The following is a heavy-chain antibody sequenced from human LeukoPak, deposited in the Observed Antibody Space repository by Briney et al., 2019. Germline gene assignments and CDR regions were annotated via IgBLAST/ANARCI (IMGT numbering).Heavy chain of an antibody. D-gene: IGHD2-15*01. Sequence: GESLKISCKGSGYSFTSYWIGWVRQMPGKGLEWMGIIYPGDSDTRHSPSFQGQVTISADKSISTAYLQWSSLKASDTAMYYCARLRGYCSGGSCYIDYWGQGTLVTVSS. CDR2: IYPGDSDT. V-gene: IGHV5-51*01. J-gene: IGHJ4*02. CDR1: GYSFTSYW. CDR3: ARLRGYCSGGSCYIDY.